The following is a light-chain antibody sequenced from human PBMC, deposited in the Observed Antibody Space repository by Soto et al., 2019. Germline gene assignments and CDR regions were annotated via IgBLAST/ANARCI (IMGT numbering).Light chain of an antibody. Sequence: DIPMTQSPSTLSASVGDRVTITCRASQSISSWLAWYQQKPGKAPKLLIYKASSLESEVPSRFSGSGSGTEFTLNISSLQPDDFATYSCQQYNSLYTFGQETKLEI. CDR3: QQYNSLYT. V-gene: IGKV1-5*03. CDR2: KAS. J-gene: IGKJ2*01. CDR1: QSISSW.